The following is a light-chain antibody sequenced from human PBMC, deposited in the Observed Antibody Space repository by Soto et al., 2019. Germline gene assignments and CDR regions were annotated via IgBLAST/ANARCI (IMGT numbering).Light chain of an antibody. CDR1: SSNIAGNT. CDR2: IND. V-gene: IGLV1-44*01. CDR3: ATWDDDLNAAV. J-gene: IGLJ7*01. Sequence: QSAVTQPPSLSGTPGQRVTISCSGSSSNIAGNTVHWYQHLPGTAPKLLIYINDQRPSGVPGRFSASTSGTSASLAISGLQSDDEADYYCATWDDDLNAAVFGGGTQLTVL.